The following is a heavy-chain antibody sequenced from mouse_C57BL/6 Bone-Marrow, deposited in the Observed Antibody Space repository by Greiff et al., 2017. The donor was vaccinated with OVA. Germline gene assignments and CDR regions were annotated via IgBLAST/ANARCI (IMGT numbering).Heavy chain of an antibody. CDR3: ARSGLGWDIDY. CDR2: INPYNGGT. CDR1: GYTFTDYY. J-gene: IGHJ2*01. V-gene: IGHV1-19*01. D-gene: IGHD4-1*01. Sequence: EVKLVESGPVLVKPGASVKMSCKASGYTFTDYYMNWVKQSHGKSLEWIGVINPYNGGTSYNQKFKGKATLTVDKSSSTAYMELNSLTSEDSAVYYCARSGLGWDIDYWGQGTTLTVSS.